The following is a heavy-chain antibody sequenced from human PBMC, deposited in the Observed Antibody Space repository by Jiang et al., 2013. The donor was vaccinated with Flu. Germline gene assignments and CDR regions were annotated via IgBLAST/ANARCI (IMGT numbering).Heavy chain of an antibody. CDR3: TKGDLVGFDSGDF. J-gene: IGHJ4*02. CDR2: ISKGADTT. V-gene: IGHV3-23*01. D-gene: IGHD5-12*01. Sequence: QLLESGGGVVQPGGSLRLSCAASGFTFTGYAMTWVRQAPGRGLEWLSHISKGADTTYYADSVKGRFTISRDNFRNMVYLQMSNLRAEDTAVYYCTKGDLVGFDSGDFWGPGTLVTVSS. CDR1: GFTFTGYA.